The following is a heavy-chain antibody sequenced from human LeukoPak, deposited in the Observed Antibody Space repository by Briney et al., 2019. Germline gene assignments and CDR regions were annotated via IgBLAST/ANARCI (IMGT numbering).Heavy chain of an antibody. CDR2: IWYDGSNK. CDR1: RFTFSSYG. D-gene: IGHD5-12*01. J-gene: IGHJ6*02. Sequence: GRSLRLSCAASRFTFSSYGMHWVRQAPGKGLEWVAVIWYDGSNKYYADSVKGRFTISRDNSKNTLYLQMNSLRAEDTAVYYCARHRDGYDWSDLYGMDVWGQGTTVTVSS. V-gene: IGHV3-33*01. CDR3: ARHRDGYDWSDLYGMDV.